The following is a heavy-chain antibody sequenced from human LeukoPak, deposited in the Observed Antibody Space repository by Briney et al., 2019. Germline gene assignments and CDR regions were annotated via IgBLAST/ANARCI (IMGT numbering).Heavy chain of an antibody. CDR2: ISYDGSNK. J-gene: IGHJ4*02. V-gene: IGHV3-30*04. CDR1: GFTFSSYA. Sequence: GGSLRLSCAASGFTFSSYAMHWVRQAPGKGLEWVAVISYDGSNKYYADSVKGRFTISRDNSKNTLYLQMNSLRAEDTAVYYCAKDRGIISDYWGQGTLVTVSS. D-gene: IGHD3-10*01. CDR3: AKDRGIISDY.